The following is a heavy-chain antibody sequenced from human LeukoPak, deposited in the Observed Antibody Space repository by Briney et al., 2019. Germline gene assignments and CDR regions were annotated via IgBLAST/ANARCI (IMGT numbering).Heavy chain of an antibody. J-gene: IGHJ4*02. CDR1: GFTFSSYA. V-gene: IGHV3-64*01. D-gene: IGHD4-17*01. Sequence: GGSLRLSCAASGFTFSSYAMHWVRQAPGKGLEYVSAISSNGGSTYYANSVKGRFTISRDNSKNTLYLQMGSLRAEDMAVYYCARAMTTVTNVDYRGQGTLVTVSS. CDR3: ARAMTTVTNVDY. CDR2: ISSNGGST.